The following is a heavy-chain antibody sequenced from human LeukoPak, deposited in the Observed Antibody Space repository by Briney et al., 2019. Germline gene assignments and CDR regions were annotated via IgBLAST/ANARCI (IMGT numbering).Heavy chain of an antibody. CDR1: GGTFSSYA. Sequence: GSSVKVSCKASGGTFSSYAISWVRQAPGQGLEWMGGIIPIFGTANYAQKFQGRVTITADESTSTAYMELSSLRSEDTAVYYCARTSIVGAPWYYYYYMDVWGKGTTVTVSS. J-gene: IGHJ6*03. CDR2: IIPIFGTA. V-gene: IGHV1-69*01. CDR3: ARTSIVGAPWYYYYYMDV. D-gene: IGHD1-26*01.